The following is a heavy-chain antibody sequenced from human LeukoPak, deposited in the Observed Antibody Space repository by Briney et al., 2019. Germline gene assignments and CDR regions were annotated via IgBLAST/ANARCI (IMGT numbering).Heavy chain of an antibody. V-gene: IGHV3-20*04. D-gene: IGHD6-6*01. Sequence: HPGGSLRLSCAASGFTFDDYGMSWVRQAPGKGLEWVSGINWNGGSTGYADSVKGRFTISRDNAKNSVYLEMNSLRAEDTAVYYCARVSSSMGGAADYWGQGTLVTVSS. J-gene: IGHJ4*02. CDR1: GFTFDDYG. CDR3: ARVSSSMGGAADY. CDR2: INWNGGST.